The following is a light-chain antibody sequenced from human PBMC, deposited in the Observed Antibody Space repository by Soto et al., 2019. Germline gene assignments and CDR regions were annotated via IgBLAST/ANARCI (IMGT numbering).Light chain of an antibody. J-gene: IGKJ1*01. V-gene: IGKV4-1*01. Sequence: DIVMTQSPDSLAASLGERATINCKSSQSVLYSSNNKNYLAWYQQKPGQPPKLLIYWASTRESGVPDRFSGSGSGTDFTLTISRLEPEDFAVYYCQQYGSSPAPFGQGTKVDIK. CDR2: WAS. CDR3: QQYGSSPAP. CDR1: QSVLYSSNNKNY.